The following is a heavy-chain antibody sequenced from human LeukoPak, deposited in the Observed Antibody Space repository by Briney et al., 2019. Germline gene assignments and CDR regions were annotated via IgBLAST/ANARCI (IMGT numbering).Heavy chain of an antibody. V-gene: IGHV3-23*01. J-gene: IGHJ4*02. CDR2: INTSGGRT. CDR1: GFIFSTYV. Sequence: GGSLRLSCAASGFIFSTYVMTWVRQVPGKGLDWVSSINTSGGRTHYADSVKGRFTISRDNSKNTLYLQMSGLRAEDTAVYYCAKQAFGDYLYYFEHWGQGTLVTVSS. D-gene: IGHD4-17*01. CDR3: AKQAFGDYLYYFEH.